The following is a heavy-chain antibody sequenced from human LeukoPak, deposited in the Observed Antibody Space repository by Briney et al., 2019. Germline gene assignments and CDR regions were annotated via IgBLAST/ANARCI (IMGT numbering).Heavy chain of an antibody. V-gene: IGHV3-66*01. Sequence: GGSLRLSCTVSGLTVSNNYMSWVRQAPGKGLEWVSVIYSGDSTYYADSVKGRFTISRDNSKNTLYLQMNSLRADDTAVYYCAKLRGGDWDYYYYYGMDVWGQGTTVTVSS. CDR3: AKLRGGDWDYYYYYGMDV. D-gene: IGHD2-21*02. CDR2: IYSGDST. J-gene: IGHJ6*02. CDR1: GLTVSNNY.